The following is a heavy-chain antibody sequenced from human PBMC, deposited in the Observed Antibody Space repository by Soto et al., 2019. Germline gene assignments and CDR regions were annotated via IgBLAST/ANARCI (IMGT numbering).Heavy chain of an antibody. D-gene: IGHD2-2*01. CDR3: ARASTYCSSTSCSYYYYGMDV. Sequence: XGTLSLTCTVSGGSISSYYWSWIRQPSGKGLEWIGRIYTSGSTNYNPSLKSRVTMSVDTSKNQFSLKLSSVTAADTAVYYCARASTYCSSTSCSYYYYGMDVWGQGTTVTVS. J-gene: IGHJ6*02. CDR1: GGSISSYY. V-gene: IGHV4-4*07. CDR2: IYTSGST.